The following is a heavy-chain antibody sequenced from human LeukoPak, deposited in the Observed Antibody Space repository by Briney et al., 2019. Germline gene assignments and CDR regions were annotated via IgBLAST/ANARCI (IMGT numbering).Heavy chain of an antibody. CDR2: VNPHSGGT. CDR1: GYTFTDYY. V-gene: IGHV1-2*02. Sequence: GASVKVSCKASGYTFTDYYIHWVRQAPGHGLEWMGWVNPHSGGTKYAQKFQGRVTMTRDTSISTAYMELTRLRSDDTAVYYCARGGLRVMVYRLYYMDVWGKGTTVTVSS. CDR3: ARGGLRVMVYRLYYMDV. J-gene: IGHJ6*03. D-gene: IGHD2-8*01.